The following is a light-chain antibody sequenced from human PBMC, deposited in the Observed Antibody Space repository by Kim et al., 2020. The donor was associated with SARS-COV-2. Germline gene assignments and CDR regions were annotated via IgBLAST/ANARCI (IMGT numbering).Light chain of an antibody. J-gene: IGKJ1*01. CDR3: QQYYSYPREPWT. Sequence: AIRMTQSPSSFSASTGDRVTITCRASQGISSYLAWYQQKPGKAPKLLIYAASTLQSGVPSRFSGSGSGTDFTLTISCLQSEDFATYYCQQYYSYPREPWTFGQGTKVDIK. CDR1: QGISSY. V-gene: IGKV1-8*01. CDR2: AAS.